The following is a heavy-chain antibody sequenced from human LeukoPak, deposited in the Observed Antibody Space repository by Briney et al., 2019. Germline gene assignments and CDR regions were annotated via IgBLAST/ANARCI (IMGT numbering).Heavy chain of an antibody. CDR3: ARGQSRYFDWYLGFFDY. CDR1: GFTFSSY. D-gene: IGHD3-9*01. V-gene: IGHV3-21*01. CDR2: ISSTSSYI. J-gene: IGHJ4*02. Sequence: GGSLRLSCAASGFTFSSYMNWVRQAPGKELEWVSSISSTSSYIYYADSVKGRFTTSRDNAKNSLYLQMNSLRADDTAVYYCARGQSRYFDWYLGFFDYWGQGTLVTVSS.